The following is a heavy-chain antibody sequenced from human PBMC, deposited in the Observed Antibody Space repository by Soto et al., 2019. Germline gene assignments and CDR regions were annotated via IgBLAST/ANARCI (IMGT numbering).Heavy chain of an antibody. CDR2: IKQDGSEK. CDR3: ARVHGDYVLKYYFDY. D-gene: IGHD4-17*01. V-gene: IGHV3-7*01. J-gene: IGHJ4*02. Sequence: GGSLRLSCAASGFTFSNAWMSWVRQAPGKGLEWVANIKQDGSEKYYVDSVKGRFTISRDNAKNSLYLQMNSLRAEDTAVYYCARVHGDYVLKYYFDYWGQGTLVTVSS. CDR1: GFTFSNAW.